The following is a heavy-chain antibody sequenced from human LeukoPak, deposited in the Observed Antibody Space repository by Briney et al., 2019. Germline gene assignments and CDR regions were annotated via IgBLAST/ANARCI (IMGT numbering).Heavy chain of an antibody. D-gene: IGHD3-10*01. J-gene: IGHJ6*04. CDR2: ISSSSSYI. V-gene: IGHV3-21*01. CDR1: GFTFSSYS. CDR3: ARDLNPYGWGSYYLYYYYYGMDV. Sequence: PGGSLRLSCAASGFTFSSYSMNWVRQAPGKGLEWVSSISSSSSYIYYADSVKGRFTISRDNAKNSLYLQMNSLRAEDTAVYYCARDLNPYGWGSYYLYYYYYGMDVWGKGTTVTVSS.